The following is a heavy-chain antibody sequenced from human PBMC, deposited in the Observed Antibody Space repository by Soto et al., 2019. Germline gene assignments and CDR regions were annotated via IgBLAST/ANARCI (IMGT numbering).Heavy chain of an antibody. CDR3: ARVVSSTVLTWFEP. J-gene: IGHJ5*02. CDR1: SGSISSSNW. Sequence: PSETLSLTCAVSSGSISSSNWWSWVRQPPGKGLEWIGEIYHSGSTNYNPPLKSRVTISVDKSKNQFSLKLSSVTAADTAVYYCARVVSSTVLTWFEPWGQGTLVTVSS. V-gene: IGHV4-4*02. CDR2: IYHSGST. D-gene: IGHD4-17*01.